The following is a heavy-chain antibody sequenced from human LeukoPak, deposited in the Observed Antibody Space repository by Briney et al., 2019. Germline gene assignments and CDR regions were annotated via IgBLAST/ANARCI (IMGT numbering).Heavy chain of an antibody. CDR3: ARHLYQTGYCSGGSCYGHLDNWFDP. Sequence: PSETLSLTCAVSGYSISSGYYWGWIRQPPGKGLEWIGSIYHSGSTYYNPSLKSRVTISVDTSKNQFSLKLSSVTAADTAVYYCARHLYQTGYCSGGSCYGHLDNWFDPWGQGTLVTVSS. CDR1: GYSISSGYY. V-gene: IGHV4-38-2*01. CDR2: IYHSGST. J-gene: IGHJ5*02. D-gene: IGHD2-15*01.